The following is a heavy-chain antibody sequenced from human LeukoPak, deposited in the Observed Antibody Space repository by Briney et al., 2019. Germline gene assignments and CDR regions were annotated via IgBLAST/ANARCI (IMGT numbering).Heavy chain of an antibody. Sequence: ASXKVSCKASGYTFTCYYMHWVRQAPGQGLEWMGWINPNSGGTNYAQNFQGRGTMTRDASINKAFMQLSRQTSDDTAVYFCARKSGTYWDYFDYWGQGTLVTVSS. D-gene: IGHD1-26*01. CDR3: ARKSGTYWDYFDY. V-gene: IGHV1-2*02. J-gene: IGHJ4*02. CDR2: INPNSGGT. CDR1: GYTFTCYY.